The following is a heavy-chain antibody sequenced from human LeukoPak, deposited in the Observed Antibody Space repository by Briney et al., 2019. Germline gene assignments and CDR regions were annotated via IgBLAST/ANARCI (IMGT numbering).Heavy chain of an antibody. Sequence: SQTLSLTCTVSGGSISSGDYYWSWIRQPPGKGLEWIGYIYYSGSTYYNPSLKSRVTISVDTSKNQFSLKLSPVTAADTTVYYCARAERRDGYNPSDYWGQGTLVTVSS. CDR1: GGSISSGDYY. CDR3: ARAERRDGYNPSDY. V-gene: IGHV4-30-4*01. CDR2: IYYSGST. J-gene: IGHJ4*02. D-gene: IGHD5-24*01.